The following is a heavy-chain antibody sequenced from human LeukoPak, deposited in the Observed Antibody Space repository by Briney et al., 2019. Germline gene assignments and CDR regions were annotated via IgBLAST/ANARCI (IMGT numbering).Heavy chain of an antibody. CDR1: GFTVSSNY. CDR3: ARDLKTAMDYFDY. V-gene: IGHV3-66*01. CDR2: IYSCGST. Sequence: GGSLRLSCAASGFTVSSNYMSWVRQAPGKGLEWVSVIYSCGSTYYADSVKGRFTISRDNSKNTLFLQMNSLRPEDTAVYYCARDLKTAMDYFDYWGQGALVTVSS. J-gene: IGHJ4*02. D-gene: IGHD2-2*01.